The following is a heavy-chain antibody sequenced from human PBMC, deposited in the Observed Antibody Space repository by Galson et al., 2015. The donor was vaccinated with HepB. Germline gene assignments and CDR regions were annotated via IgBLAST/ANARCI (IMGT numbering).Heavy chain of an antibody. D-gene: IGHD1-26*01. V-gene: IGHV1-69*13. J-gene: IGHJ6*02. CDR2: IIPIFGTA. Sequence: SVKVSCKASGGTFSSYAISWVRQAPGQGLEWMGGIIPIFGTANYAQKFQGRVTITADESTSTAYMELSSLRSEDTAVYYCARVSVTVGAQGHYYYYGMDVWGQGTTVTVSS. CDR1: GGTFSSYA. CDR3: ARVSVTVGAQGHYYYYGMDV.